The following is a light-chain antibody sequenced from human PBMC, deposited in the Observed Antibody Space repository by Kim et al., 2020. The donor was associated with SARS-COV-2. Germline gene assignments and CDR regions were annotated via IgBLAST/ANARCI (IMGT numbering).Light chain of an antibody. V-gene: IGKV1-5*01. CDR3: QQYNSYRT. CDR2: DAA. J-gene: IGKJ1*01. CDR1: HSISSW. Sequence: DIQMTQSPSTLSASVGDRVTITCRASHSISSWLDWYQQKPGKAPKLLIYDAASLESGVPSRFSGSGSGTEFTLTISSLQPDDFATYYCQQYNSYRTFGQGTKVDIK.